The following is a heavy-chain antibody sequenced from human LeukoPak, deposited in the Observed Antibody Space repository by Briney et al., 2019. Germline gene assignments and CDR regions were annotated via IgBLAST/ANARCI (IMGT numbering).Heavy chain of an antibody. CDR2: ISGSGATT. Sequence: GGSLRLSCAASGFTFSTYAMSWVRQAPGKGLEWVSSISGSGATTYYADSVKGRFTISRDNAKNSLYLQMNSLRAEDTAVYYCARRVGLHYYDSSGPFDYWGQGTLVTVSS. CDR1: GFTFSTYA. J-gene: IGHJ4*02. V-gene: IGHV3-23*01. CDR3: ARRVGLHYYDSSGPFDY. D-gene: IGHD3-22*01.